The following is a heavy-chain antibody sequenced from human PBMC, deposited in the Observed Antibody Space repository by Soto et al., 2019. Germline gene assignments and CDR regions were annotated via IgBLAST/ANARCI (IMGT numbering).Heavy chain of an antibody. J-gene: IGHJ6*02. CDR1: GDSVSSNSAA. D-gene: IGHD2-2*01. CDR2: TYYRSKWYN. V-gene: IGHV6-1*01. Sequence: SQTLSLTCAISGDSVSSNSAAWNWIRQSPSRGLEWLGRTYYRSKWYNDYAVSVKSRITINPDTSKNQFSLQLNSVTPEDTAVYYCARGIRWXIVVVPAAPYYYYGMDVWSQGTTVTVSS. CDR3: ARGIRWXIVVVPAAPYYYYGMDV.